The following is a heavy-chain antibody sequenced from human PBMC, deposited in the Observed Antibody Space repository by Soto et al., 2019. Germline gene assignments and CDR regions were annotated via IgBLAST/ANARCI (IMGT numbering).Heavy chain of an antibody. CDR1: GYTFTSYG. V-gene: IGHV1-18*01. D-gene: IGHD5-18*01. CDR2: ISAYNGNT. CDR3: ASSLLVGYGLEGESD. Sequence: QVQLVQSGAEVKKPGASVKVSCKASGYTFTSYGISWVRQAPGQGLEWMGWISAYNGNTNYAQKLQGRVTMTTDTSTSTAYMELRSLRSNDTTVYYCASSLLVGYGLEGESDWGQGTLVTVSS. J-gene: IGHJ4*02.